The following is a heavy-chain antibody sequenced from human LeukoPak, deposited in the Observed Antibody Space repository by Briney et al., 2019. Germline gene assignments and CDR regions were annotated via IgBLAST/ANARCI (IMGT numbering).Heavy chain of an antibody. V-gene: IGHV3-23*01. J-gene: IGHJ4*02. CDR1: GFTFSSYA. Sequence: PGGSLRLSCAASGFTFSSYAMSWVRQAPGKGLEWVSAISGRGGSTYYADSVKGRFTISRDNSKNTLYLQMNSLRAEDTAVYYCAKDPSSSWYGEDYWGQGTLVTVSS. CDR3: AKDPSSSWYGEDY. CDR2: ISGRGGST. D-gene: IGHD6-13*01.